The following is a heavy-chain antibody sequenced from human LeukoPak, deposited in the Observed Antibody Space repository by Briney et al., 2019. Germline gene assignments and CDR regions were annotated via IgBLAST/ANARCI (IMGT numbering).Heavy chain of an antibody. V-gene: IGHV4-31*03. D-gene: IGHD6-19*01. J-gene: IGHJ4*02. CDR1: GGSISSGGYY. CDR2: ICYSGST. Sequence: PSQTLSLTCTVSGGSISSGGYYWSWIRQHPGKGLEWIGYICYSGSTYYNPSLKSRVTISLDTSKNQFSLKLSSVTAADTAVYYCARDRVAGTGYFDFWGQGTLVTVSS. CDR3: ARDRVAGTGYFDF.